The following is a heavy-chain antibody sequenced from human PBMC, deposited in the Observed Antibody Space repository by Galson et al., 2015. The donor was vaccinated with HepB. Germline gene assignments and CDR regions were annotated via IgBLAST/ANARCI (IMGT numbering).Heavy chain of an antibody. Sequence: QSGAEVKKPGESLTISCTASGYTFTNYWISWVRQMPGKGLEWMGRIDPTDSYTNYRPSFQGHVTISADKSTSTAFLHWSSLQASDTAVYYCARLQSSIAVAGDYWGQGTLITVSS. CDR2: IDPTDSYT. CDR3: ARLQSSIAVAGDY. CDR1: GYTFTNYW. V-gene: IGHV5-10-1*01. J-gene: IGHJ4*02. D-gene: IGHD6-19*01.